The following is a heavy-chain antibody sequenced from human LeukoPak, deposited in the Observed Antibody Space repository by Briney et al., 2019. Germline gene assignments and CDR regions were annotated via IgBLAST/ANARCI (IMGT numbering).Heavy chain of an antibody. CDR1: GFSFSSFA. J-gene: IGHJ4*02. D-gene: IGHD2-2*01. CDR3: ARERGPTLAVPYYFDF. CDR2: ISSDGGNI. Sequence: PGGSLRLSCAASGFSFSSFAFHWVRQAPGKGLEGVAVISSDGGNIYYADSVTGRTLISRDNSKNTLYLLFYSLKPEDTAVYYCARERGPTLAVPYYFDFWGQGTVVPVSS. V-gene: IGHV3-30*04.